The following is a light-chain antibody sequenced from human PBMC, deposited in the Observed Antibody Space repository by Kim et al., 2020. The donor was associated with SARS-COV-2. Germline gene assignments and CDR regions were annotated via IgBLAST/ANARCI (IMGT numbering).Light chain of an antibody. CDR1: QSVSSNY. V-gene: IGKV3-20*01. Sequence: PGESATLSCRASQSVSSNYLAWYQQKPGQAPRCLIYGASSRATGIPDRFSGSGSGTDFTLTISRLEPEDFAVYYCQQYGSSPLTFGGGTKVDIK. CDR2: GAS. CDR3: QQYGSSPLT. J-gene: IGKJ4*01.